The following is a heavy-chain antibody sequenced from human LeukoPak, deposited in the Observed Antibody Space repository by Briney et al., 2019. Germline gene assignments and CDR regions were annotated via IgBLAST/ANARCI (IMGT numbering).Heavy chain of an antibody. D-gene: IGHD2-15*01. V-gene: IGHV3-74*01. CDR3: VRDGQGSTPLDY. J-gene: IGHJ4*02. Sequence: GGSLRLSCAASGFTFSSHCMQWVRQAPGKGLVWASGISTDGSRPRYADSVNGRFTISRDNAKNTLYLQMNSLRAEDTAVYFCVRDGQGSTPLDYWGQGTLVTVSS. CDR2: ISTDGSRP. CDR1: GFTFSSHC.